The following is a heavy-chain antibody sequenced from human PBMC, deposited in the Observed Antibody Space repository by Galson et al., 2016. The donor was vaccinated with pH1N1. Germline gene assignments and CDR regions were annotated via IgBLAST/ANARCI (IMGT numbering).Heavy chain of an antibody. Sequence: SLRLSCAASGFTFSALAMCWVRQAPGKGLEWVSGISASGASTHFADSVKGRFTISRDNSKNALYLEMNSLTGEDTAFYYCVKYDSSGYYYGRLANWGQGTLVTVSS. J-gene: IGHJ4*02. CDR2: ISASGAST. CDR1: GFTFSALA. D-gene: IGHD3-22*01. CDR3: VKYDSSGYYYGRLAN. V-gene: IGHV3-23*01.